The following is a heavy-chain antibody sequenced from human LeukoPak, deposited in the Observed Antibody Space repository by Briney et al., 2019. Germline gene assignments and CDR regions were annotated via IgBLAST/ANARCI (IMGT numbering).Heavy chain of an antibody. V-gene: IGHV3-30*18. J-gene: IGHJ5*02. CDR1: GFTFSSYG. D-gene: IGHD3-9*01. CDR3: AKGPSLRYFDWLPRDP. CDR2: ISYDGSNK. Sequence: GGSLRLSCTASGFTFSSYGIHWVRQAPGKGLEWVAVISYDGSNKYYADSVKGRFTISRDNSKNTLYLQMNSLRAEHTAVYYCAKGPSLRYFDWLPRDPWGQGTLVTVSS.